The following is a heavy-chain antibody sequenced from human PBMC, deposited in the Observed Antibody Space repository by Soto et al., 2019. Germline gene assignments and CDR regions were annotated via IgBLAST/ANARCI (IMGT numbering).Heavy chain of an antibody. CDR1: GGTLSGYY. CDR3: GRVDIKVAIHLYVS. J-gene: IGHJ4*02. D-gene: IGHD2-8*01. V-gene: IGHV4-34*01. Sequence: SETLSLTCAVYGGTLSGYYWTWIRQPPGKGLEWIGEVNPGGITNYSPSVKSRLTISLDTSKKQVSLEMTSVTAADTAVYYCGRVDIKVAIHLYVSWGPGTLVTVAS. CDR2: VNPGGIT.